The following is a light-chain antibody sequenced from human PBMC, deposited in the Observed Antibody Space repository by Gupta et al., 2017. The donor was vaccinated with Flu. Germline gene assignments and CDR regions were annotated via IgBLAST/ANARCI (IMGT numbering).Light chain of an antibody. Sequence: YVLTQPPSMSVAPGPTATITCAGDVIGRKIAYWSQQKAGQAPVLIMYKDSARPSGSPERFSGSNSGTPATLTISRVERGDEADYYCQSSDETSDLLVFGGGTKLTVL. CDR2: KDS. CDR1: VIGRKI. CDR3: QSSDETSDLLV. V-gene: IGLV3-21*02. J-gene: IGLJ3*02.